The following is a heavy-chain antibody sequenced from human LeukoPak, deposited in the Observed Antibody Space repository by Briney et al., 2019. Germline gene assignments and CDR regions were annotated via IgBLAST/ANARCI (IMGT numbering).Heavy chain of an antibody. J-gene: IGHJ4*02. CDR2: ISSSSSYI. D-gene: IGHD3/OR15-3a*01. Sequence: GSLRLSCAASGFTFSSYSMNWVRQAPGKGLEWVSSISSSSSYIYYADSVKGRFTISRDSAKNSLYLQMNSLRAEDTAVYYCARVFRLAGFDYWGQGTLVTVSS. V-gene: IGHV3-21*01. CDR3: ARVFRLAGFDY. CDR1: GFTFSSYS.